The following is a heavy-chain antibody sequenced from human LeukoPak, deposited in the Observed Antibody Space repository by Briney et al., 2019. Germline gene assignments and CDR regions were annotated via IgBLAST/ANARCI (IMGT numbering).Heavy chain of an antibody. CDR2: ISSSSSYI. D-gene: IGHD2-2*01. Sequence: PGGSLRLSCAASGFTFSSYSMNWVRQAPGKGLEWVSSISSSSSYIYYADSVKGRFTISRDNAKNSRYLQMNSLRAKDTAVYYCARIGVVVVPAASDYYYYYYMDVWGKGTTVTISS. V-gene: IGHV3-21*01. J-gene: IGHJ6*03. CDR3: ARIGVVVVPAASDYYYYYYMDV. CDR1: GFTFSSYS.